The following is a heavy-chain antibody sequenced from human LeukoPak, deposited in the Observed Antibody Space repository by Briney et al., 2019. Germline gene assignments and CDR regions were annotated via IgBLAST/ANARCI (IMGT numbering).Heavy chain of an antibody. CDR2: IYSGGST. V-gene: IGHV3-66*01. CDR3: ARGNYYGSGSRRPPGYYYYGMDV. CDR1: GFTVSSNY. D-gene: IGHD3-10*01. J-gene: IGHJ6*02. Sequence: GGSLRLSCAASGFTVSSNYMSWVRQAPGKGLEWVSVIYSGGSTYYADSVKGRFTISRDNSKNTLYLQMNSLRAEDTAVYYCARGNYYGSGSRRPPGYYYYGMDVWGQGTTVTVSS.